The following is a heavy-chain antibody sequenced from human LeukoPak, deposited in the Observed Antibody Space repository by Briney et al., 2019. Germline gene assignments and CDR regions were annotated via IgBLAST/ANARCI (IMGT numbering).Heavy chain of an antibody. CDR1: GYTFTAYY. Sequence: ASVKVSCKASGYTFTAYYMHWVRQAPGQGLEWMGWINCNSGGAKYAQIFQGRVTMTRDTPFSTAYMELSRLRSNDTAVYYCARSDQQMAYDAFDIWGQGTMVTVSS. CDR3: ARSDQQMAYDAFDI. CDR2: INCNSGGA. J-gene: IGHJ3*02. V-gene: IGHV1-2*02. D-gene: IGHD5-24*01.